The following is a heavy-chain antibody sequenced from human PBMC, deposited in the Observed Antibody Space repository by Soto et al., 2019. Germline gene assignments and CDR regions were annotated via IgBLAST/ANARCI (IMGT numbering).Heavy chain of an antibody. CDR2: IYHSGST. D-gene: IGHD3-10*01. J-gene: IGHJ5*02. CDR3: ARAPFGSYVGILDP. Sequence: KSSETLSLTCAVSGGSISSGGYSWSWIRQPPGKGLEWIGYIYHSGSTYYNPSLKSRVTISVDRSKNQFSLKLSSVTAADTAVYYCARAPFGSYVGILDPWGQGTLVTVSS. CDR1: GGSISSGGYS. V-gene: IGHV4-30-2*01.